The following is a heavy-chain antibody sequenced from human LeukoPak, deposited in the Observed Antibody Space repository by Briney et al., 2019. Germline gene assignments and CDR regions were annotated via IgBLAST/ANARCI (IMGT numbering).Heavy chain of an antibody. CDR3: AKDCSSTSCYDAFDI. CDR1: GFTFSSYA. V-gene: IGHV3-23*01. J-gene: IGHJ3*02. D-gene: IGHD2-2*01. CDR2: ISGSGGST. Sequence: PGGSLRLSCAASGFTFSSYAMSWVRQAPGKGLEWVSAISGSGGSTYYADSVKGRFTISRDNSKNTLYLQVNSLRAEVTAVYYCAKDCSSTSCYDAFDIWGQGTMVTVSS.